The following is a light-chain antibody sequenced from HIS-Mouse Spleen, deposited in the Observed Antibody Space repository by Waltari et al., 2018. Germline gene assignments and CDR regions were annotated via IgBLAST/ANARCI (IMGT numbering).Light chain of an antibody. CDR3: QAWDG. CDR2: QDS. Sequence: SYELTQPPSVSVSPGQTASITCPGDKLGDKYACWYQQKPGQSPVLVIYQDSKRPSGIPERFSGSNSGNTATLTISGTQAMDEADYYCQAWDGFGGGTKLTVL. J-gene: IGLJ2*01. CDR1: KLGDKY. V-gene: IGLV3-1*01.